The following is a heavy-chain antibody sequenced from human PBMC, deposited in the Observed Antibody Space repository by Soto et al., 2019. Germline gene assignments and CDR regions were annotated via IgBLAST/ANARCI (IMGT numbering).Heavy chain of an antibody. CDR3: AKDLYSSGDNLPWFDP. V-gene: IGHV3-30*18. J-gene: IGHJ5*02. D-gene: IGHD6-19*01. CDR2: ISYDGSNK. Sequence: GGSLRLSCAASGFTFSSYGMHWVRQAPGKGLEWVAVISYDGSNKYYADSVKGRFTISRDNSKNTLYLQMNSLRAEDTAVYYCAKDLYSSGDNLPWFDPWGQGTLVTVSS. CDR1: GFTFSSYG.